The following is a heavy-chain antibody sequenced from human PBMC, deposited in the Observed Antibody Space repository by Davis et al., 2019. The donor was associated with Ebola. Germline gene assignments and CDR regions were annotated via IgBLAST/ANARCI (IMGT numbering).Heavy chain of an antibody. D-gene: IGHD1-1*01. Sequence: AASVKVSCKASGYTFINYGITWVRQAPGQGLEWMGWINPHNGNTNYAQNVQGRVIMTSDTATTTAYMEVGSLRSDDTAVYYCARAQFPTTSDHWGQGTLVTVSS. J-gene: IGHJ4*02. CDR2: INPHNGNT. CDR1: GYTFINYG. CDR3: ARAQFPTTSDH. V-gene: IGHV1-18*04.